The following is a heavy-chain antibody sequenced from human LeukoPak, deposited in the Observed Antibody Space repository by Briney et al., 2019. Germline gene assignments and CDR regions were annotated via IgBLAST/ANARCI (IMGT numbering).Heavy chain of an antibody. V-gene: IGHV3-74*01. CDR2: IHSDGSTR. J-gene: IGHJ6*02. D-gene: IGHD2/OR15-2a*01. CDR3: ARVGTTSNFYYYYGMDV. Sequence: GGSLRLSCAASGFTFSSYWMYWVREAPGKGLVWVSRIHSDGSTRSYADSVKGRFTISRDNAKHTLYLQMNSLRAEDTAVYYCARVGTTSNFYYYYGMDVWGQGTTVTFAS. CDR1: GFTFSSYW.